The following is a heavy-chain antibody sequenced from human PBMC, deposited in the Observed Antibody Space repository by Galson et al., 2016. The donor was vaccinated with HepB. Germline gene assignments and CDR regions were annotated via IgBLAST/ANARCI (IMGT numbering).Heavy chain of an antibody. Sequence: SLRLSCAASGFTFSSYVMSWVRQAPGKGLEWVSGISGSGDKTYYADSVKGRFNVSRDNSKNTLYLQMSSLRAEDTAVYYCAKDWSVMTMDYFDYWGQGTRVTVSS. CDR1: GFTFSSYV. V-gene: IGHV3-23*01. CDR2: ISGSGDKT. D-gene: IGHD2-8*01. J-gene: IGHJ4*02. CDR3: AKDWSVMTMDYFDY.